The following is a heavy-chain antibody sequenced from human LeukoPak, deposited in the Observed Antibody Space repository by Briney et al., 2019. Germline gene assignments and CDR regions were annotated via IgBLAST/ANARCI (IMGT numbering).Heavy chain of an antibody. CDR2: ISSSGSTI. Sequence: GGSLRLSCAASGFTFSSYGMSWVRKAPGKGLEWVSYISSSGSTIYYADYVKGRFTISRDNAKNSLYLQMNSLRAEDTAVYYCAELGITMIGGVWGKGTTVTISS. J-gene: IGHJ6*04. CDR3: AELGITMIGGV. D-gene: IGHD3-10*02. CDR1: GFTFSSYG. V-gene: IGHV3-48*04.